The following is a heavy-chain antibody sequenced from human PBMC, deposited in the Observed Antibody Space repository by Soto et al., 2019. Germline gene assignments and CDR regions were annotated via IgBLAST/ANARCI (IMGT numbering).Heavy chain of an antibody. CDR3: AKDWGEYSSSFDYFQH. J-gene: IGHJ1*01. CDR1: GFTFSSYA. D-gene: IGHD6-6*01. Sequence: GGSLRLSCAASGFTFSSYAMSWVRQAPGKGLEWVSAISGSGGSTYYADSVKGRFTISRDNSKNTLYLQMNSLRAEDTAVYYCAKDWGEYSSSFDYFQHWGQGTLVTVSS. V-gene: IGHV3-23*01. CDR2: ISGSGGST.